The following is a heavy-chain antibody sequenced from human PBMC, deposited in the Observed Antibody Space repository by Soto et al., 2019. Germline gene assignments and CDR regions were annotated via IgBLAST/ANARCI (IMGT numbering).Heavy chain of an antibody. V-gene: IGHV4-38-2*01. CDR1: GYSISSGYY. D-gene: IGHD1-7*01. Sequence: SETLSLTCAVSGYSISSGYYWGWLRQPPGKGLEWIGEIYRTGSTNYNPSLKSRVTISLDKSENQFSLKVTSLTAADTAVYYCASRDPGTSVDYWGQGTLVTVSS. J-gene: IGHJ4*02. CDR2: IYRTGST. CDR3: ASRDPGTSVDY.